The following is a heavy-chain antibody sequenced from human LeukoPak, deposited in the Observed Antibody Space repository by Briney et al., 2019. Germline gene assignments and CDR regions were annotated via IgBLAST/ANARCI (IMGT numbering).Heavy chain of an antibody. Sequence: GSLRLSCTVSGFTVSSNSMSWVRQAPGKGLEWIGEISHSGSTNYNPSLKSRVTISVDTSKNQFSLKLSSVTAADTAVYYCARGRRGELRWGRLWFDPWGQGTLVTVSS. D-gene: IGHD1-26*01. CDR1: GFTVSSNS. J-gene: IGHJ5*02. CDR3: ARGRRGELRWGRLWFDP. CDR2: ISHSGST. V-gene: IGHV4-34*01.